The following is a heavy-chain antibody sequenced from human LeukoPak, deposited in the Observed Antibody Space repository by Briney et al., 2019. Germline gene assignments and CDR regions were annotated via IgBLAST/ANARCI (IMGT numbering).Heavy chain of an antibody. CDR1: GFTCSSYA. V-gene: IGHV3-23*01. CDR3: AKDPASKPYYYYYMDV. Sequence: PGGSLRLXCAASGFTCSSYAMSWVRLAPGKGLESVSAISGSGGSTYYADSVKDRFTISRDNSKNTLHLQMNSLRAEDTAVYYCAKDPASKPYYYYYMDVWGKGTTVTVSS. CDR2: ISGSGGST. J-gene: IGHJ6*03. D-gene: IGHD1-14*01.